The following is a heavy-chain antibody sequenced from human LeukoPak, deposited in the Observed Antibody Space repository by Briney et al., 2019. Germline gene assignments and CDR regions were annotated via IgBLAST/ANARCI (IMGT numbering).Heavy chain of an antibody. CDR1: GFTFSSYG. CDR3: AKDVGKWESLHFFDY. V-gene: IGHV3-33*03. CDR2: IWYDGSNK. Sequence: GGSLRLSCAASGFTFSSYGMHWVRQAPGKGLEWVAVIWYDGSNKYYADSVKGRFTISRDDSRNTLYLQMNSLRGDDTAVYYCAKDVGKWESLHFFDYWGQGTLVTVSS. J-gene: IGHJ4*02. D-gene: IGHD1-26*01.